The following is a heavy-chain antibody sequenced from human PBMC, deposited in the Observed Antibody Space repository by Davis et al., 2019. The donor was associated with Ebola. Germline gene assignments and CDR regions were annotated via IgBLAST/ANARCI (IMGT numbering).Heavy chain of an antibody. D-gene: IGHD5-12*01. J-gene: IGHJ4*02. Sequence: HSQTLSLTCDISGDSVSGKSGAWNWIRQSPSRGLEWLGRTYYTSKWFNHYAASVKSRITINTDTSKNQFSLQLNSVTAEDTAVYYCARGWLRTGFHYWGQGAPVTVSS. CDR2: TYYTSKWFN. V-gene: IGHV6-1*01. CDR1: GDSVSGKSGA. CDR3: ARGWLRTGFHY.